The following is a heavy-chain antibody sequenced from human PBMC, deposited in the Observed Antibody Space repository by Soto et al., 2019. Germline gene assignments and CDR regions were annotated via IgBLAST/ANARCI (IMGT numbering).Heavy chain of an antibody. J-gene: IGHJ4*02. CDR3: AKDILDTMGGIFDY. V-gene: IGHV3-9*01. CDR1: GFTFDDYA. Sequence: EVQLVESGGGLVQPGRSLSLSCAASGFTFDDYAMHWVRQAPGKGLAWVSGISWNSGSIGYADSVKGRFTISRDNAKNSRYLEMNRLRAELTALYYCAKDILDTMGGIFDYWGQGTLVTVFS. CDR2: ISWNSGSI. D-gene: IGHD3-10*01.